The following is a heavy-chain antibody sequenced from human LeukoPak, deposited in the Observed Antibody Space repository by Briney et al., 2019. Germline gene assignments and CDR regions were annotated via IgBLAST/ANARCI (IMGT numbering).Heavy chain of an antibody. CDR2: ISWNSGSI. V-gene: IGHV3-9*01. D-gene: IGHD3-10*01. CDR1: GSTLDDYA. J-gene: IGHJ4*02. Sequence: GGSLRLSCAASGSTLDDYAMHWVRQAPGKGLEWVSGISWNSGSIGYADSVKGRFTISRDNSKNTLYLQMNSLRAEDTAVYYCARDFSGALWFGEPRGQGTLVTVSS. CDR3: ARDFSGALWFGEP.